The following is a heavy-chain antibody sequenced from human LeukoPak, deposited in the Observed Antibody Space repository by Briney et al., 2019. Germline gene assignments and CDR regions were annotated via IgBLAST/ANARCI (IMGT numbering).Heavy chain of an antibody. CDR2: IYYSGDT. D-gene: IGHD3-10*01. Sequence: RPSETLSLTCTVSGGSIRSYYWSWIRQPPGKGLEWIAYIYYSGDTNYNPSLKSRVTISLDTSENQFSLKLSSVTAADTAVYYCARCRYYGSGLFDNWGQGTLVTVSS. CDR1: GGSIRSYY. J-gene: IGHJ4*02. V-gene: IGHV4-59*08. CDR3: ARCRYYGSGLFDN.